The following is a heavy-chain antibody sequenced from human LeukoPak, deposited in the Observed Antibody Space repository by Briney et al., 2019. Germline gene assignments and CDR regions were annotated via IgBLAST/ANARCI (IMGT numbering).Heavy chain of an antibody. CDR3: ARQSSSWWRFDY. CDR2: NYYSGST. V-gene: IGHV4-59*08. CDR1: GAAINTYY. J-gene: IGHJ4*02. D-gene: IGHD6-13*01. Sequence: PSETLSLTCTVSGAAINTYYWSWIRQPPGEGREWVGYNYYSGSTSYNPSPKTRVTTSIDTSKNQFSLKLSSGTAADTAVYYCARQSSSWWRFDYWGQGTLATVSS.